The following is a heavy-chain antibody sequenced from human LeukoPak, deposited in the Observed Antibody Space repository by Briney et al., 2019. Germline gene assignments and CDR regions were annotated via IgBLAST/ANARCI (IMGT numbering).Heavy chain of an antibody. CDR3: ATYHDISSGFTFDS. CDR1: GGSVNNDRW. J-gene: IGHJ4*02. V-gene: IGHV4-4*02. CDR2: IHPSGSV. D-gene: IGHD3-9*01. Sequence: SETLALTCAVSGGSVNNDRWWNWVRHPPGKGLEWIGEIHPSGSVRYDPSLMSRVSISLDKSNDHVSLTLTSVTAADTAVYFCATYHDISSGFTFDSWGQGTLVTVSS.